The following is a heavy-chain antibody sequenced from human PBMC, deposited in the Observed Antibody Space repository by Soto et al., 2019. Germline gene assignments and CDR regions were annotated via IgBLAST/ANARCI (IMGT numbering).Heavy chain of an antibody. CDR3: ASEYSSSWYNYYYGMDV. CDR2: IWYDGSNK. J-gene: IGHJ6*02. Sequence: PGGSLRLSCAASGFTFSSYGMHWVRQAPGKGLEWVAVIWYDGSNKYYADSVKGRFTISRDNSKNTLYLQMNSLRAEDTAVYYCASEYSSSWYNYYYGMDVWGQGTTVTVSS. CDR1: GFTFSSYG. D-gene: IGHD6-13*01. V-gene: IGHV3-33*01.